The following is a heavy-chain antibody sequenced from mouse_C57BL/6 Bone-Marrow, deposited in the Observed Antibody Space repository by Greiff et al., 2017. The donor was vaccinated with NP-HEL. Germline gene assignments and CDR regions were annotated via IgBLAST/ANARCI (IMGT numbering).Heavy chain of an antibody. V-gene: IGHV1-64*01. J-gene: IGHJ3*01. CDR2: IHPNSGST. CDR3: ARDYGSSYPFAY. CDR1: GYTFTSYW. Sequence: QVQLQQPGAELVKPGASVKLSRKASGYTFTSYWMHWVKQRPGQGLEWIGMIHPNSGSTNYNEKFKSKATLTVDKSSSTAYMQLSSLTSEDSAVYYCARDYGSSYPFAYWGQGTLVTVSA. D-gene: IGHD1-1*01.